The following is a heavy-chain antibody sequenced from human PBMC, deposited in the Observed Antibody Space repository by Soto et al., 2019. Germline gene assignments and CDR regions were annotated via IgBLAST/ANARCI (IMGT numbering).Heavy chain of an antibody. Sequence: ASVKVSCKASGGTFSSYTISWVRQAPGQGLEWMGRIIPILGIANYAQKFQGRVTITADESTSTAYMELSSLRSEDTAAYYCARDLGNYDILTGYYTYYYYGRDVWGQGTTVTVSS. CDR1: GGTFSSYT. J-gene: IGHJ6*02. D-gene: IGHD3-9*01. CDR2: IIPILGIA. CDR3: ARDLGNYDILTGYYTYYYYGRDV. V-gene: IGHV1-69*04.